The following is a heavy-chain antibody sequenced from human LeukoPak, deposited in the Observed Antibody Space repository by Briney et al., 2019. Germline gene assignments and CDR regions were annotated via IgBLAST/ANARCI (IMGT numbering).Heavy chain of an antibody. CDR2: ISGSGGST. D-gene: IGHD2-21*02. CDR1: GFTFSSYA. V-gene: IGHV3-23*01. CDR3: AKDLSVVVTEGPGYYGMDV. J-gene: IGHJ6*02. Sequence: GGSLRLSCAASGFTFSSYAMSWVRQAPGKGLEWVSAISGSGGSTYYADSVKGRFTISRDNSKNTLYLQMNSLRAEDTAVYYCAKDLSVVVTEGPGYYGMDVWGQGTTVTVSS.